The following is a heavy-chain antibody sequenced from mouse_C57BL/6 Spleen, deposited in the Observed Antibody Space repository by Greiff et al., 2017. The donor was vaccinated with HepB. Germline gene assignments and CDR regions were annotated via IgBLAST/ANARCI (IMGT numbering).Heavy chain of an antibody. D-gene: IGHD2-4*01. CDR1: GYAFSSSW. J-gene: IGHJ4*01. CDR2: IYPGDGDT. CDR3: ARNYDYYFPMDY. V-gene: IGHV1-82*01. Sequence: VQLVESGPELVKPGASVKISCKASGYAFSSSWMNWVKQRPGKGLEWIGRIYPGDGDTNYNGKFKGKATLTADKSSSTAYMQLSSLTSEDSAVYFCARNYDYYFPMDYWGQGTSVTVSS.